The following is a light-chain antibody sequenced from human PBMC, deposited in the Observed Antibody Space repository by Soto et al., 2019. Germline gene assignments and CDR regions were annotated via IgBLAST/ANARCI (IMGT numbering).Light chain of an antibody. CDR3: QKYSSVPV. J-gene: IGKJ3*01. CDR1: QGINNY. Sequence: DIPMTQSPSSLSASVGDRVTITCRASQGINNYVTWYQQKPGKPPKLLIYAASTLQSGVPSRFSGSGSGTDFTLTINSLQPEDVATYSCQKYSSVPVFGPGTKVDIK. V-gene: IGKV1-27*01. CDR2: AAS.